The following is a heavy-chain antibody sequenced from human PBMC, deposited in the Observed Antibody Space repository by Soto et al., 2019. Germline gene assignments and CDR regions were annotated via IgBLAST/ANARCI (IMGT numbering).Heavy chain of an antibody. Sequence: GTSVKVTCEDSGYSLTSNARHLGRQAPRQRLEWMGWINAGNGNTKYSQKFQGRVTITRDTSASTAYMELSSLRSEDTAVYYCARGGGTMVRGVIREYFQHWGQGTLVTVSS. V-gene: IGHV1-3*01. CDR2: INAGNGNT. D-gene: IGHD3-10*01. CDR1: GYSLTSNA. CDR3: ARGGGTMVRGVIREYFQH. J-gene: IGHJ1*01.